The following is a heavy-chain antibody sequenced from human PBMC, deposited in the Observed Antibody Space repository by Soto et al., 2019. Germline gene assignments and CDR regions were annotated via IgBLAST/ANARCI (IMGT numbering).Heavy chain of an antibody. CDR1: GGSISSYY. J-gene: IGHJ4*02. Sequence: SETLSLTCTVSGGSISSYYWSWIRQPPGKGLEWIGYIYYSGSTNYNPSLKSRVTISVDTSKNQFSLKLSSVTAADTAVYYCARGLVGATTSTRYFDYWGQGTLVTVSS. CDR3: ARGLVGATTSTRYFDY. CDR2: IYYSGST. D-gene: IGHD1-26*01. V-gene: IGHV4-59*12.